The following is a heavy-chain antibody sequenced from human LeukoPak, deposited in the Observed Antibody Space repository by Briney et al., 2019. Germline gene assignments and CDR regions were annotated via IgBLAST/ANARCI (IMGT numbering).Heavy chain of an antibody. V-gene: IGHV3-33*01. D-gene: IGHD3-22*01. CDR2: IWYDGSNK. CDR1: GFTFSSYG. Sequence: AGGSLRLSCAASGFTFSSYGMHWVRQAPGKGLEWVAVIWYDGSNKYYADSVKGRFTIPRDNSKNTLYLQMNSLRAEDTAVYYCARDPLPYYYDSSGYPAEARGPDYWGQGNLVTVSS. CDR3: ARDPLPYYYDSSGYPAEARGPDY. J-gene: IGHJ4*02.